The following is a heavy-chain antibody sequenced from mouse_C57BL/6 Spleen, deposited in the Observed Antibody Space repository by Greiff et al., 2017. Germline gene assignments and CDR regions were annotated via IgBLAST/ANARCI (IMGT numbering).Heavy chain of an antibody. Sequence: QVQLQQPGAELVRPGSSVKLSCKASGYTFTSYWMDWVKQRPGQGLEWIGNIYPSDSETHYNQKFKDKATLTVNKSSSTAYMKLCSLTSEDSAVDYCARLDTTVVGDAYWGQGTLVTVSA. J-gene: IGHJ3*01. CDR2: IYPSDSET. D-gene: IGHD1-1*01. CDR1: GYTFTSYW. V-gene: IGHV1-61*01. CDR3: ARLDTTVVGDAY.